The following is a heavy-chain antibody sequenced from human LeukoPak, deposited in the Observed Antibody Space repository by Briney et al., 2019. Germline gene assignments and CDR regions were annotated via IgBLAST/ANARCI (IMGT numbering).Heavy chain of an antibody. J-gene: IGHJ4*02. Sequence: GASVKVSCKASGGTFNSSAISWVRQAPGQGLEWMGWIGTYNGNTNYAQNLQGRVTLTTDTSTSTAYMELRSLRSDDTAVYYCAREGSGYDYPDYWGQGTLVTVSS. CDR3: AREGSGYDYPDY. CDR1: GGTFNSSA. D-gene: IGHD5-12*01. V-gene: IGHV1-18*01. CDR2: IGTYNGNT.